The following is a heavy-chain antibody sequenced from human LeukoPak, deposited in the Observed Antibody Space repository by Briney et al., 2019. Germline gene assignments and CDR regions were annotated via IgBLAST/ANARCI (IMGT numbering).Heavy chain of an antibody. Sequence: GGSLRLSCAASGFTFSPYTMTWVRQAPGKGLEWVSSISSSSSYVYYADSAKGRFTISRDNAQNSLFLQMSSLRAEDTAIYYCARDFHFAPHYYMDVWGKGTTVIVSS. J-gene: IGHJ6*03. D-gene: IGHD3-3*02. V-gene: IGHV3-21*01. CDR3: ARDFHFAPHYYMDV. CDR2: ISSSSSYV. CDR1: GFTFSPYT.